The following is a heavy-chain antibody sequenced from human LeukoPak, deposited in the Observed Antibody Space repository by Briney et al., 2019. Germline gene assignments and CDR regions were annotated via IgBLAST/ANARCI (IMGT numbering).Heavy chain of an antibody. CDR1: GFTFSSYW. V-gene: IGHV3-7*01. J-gene: IGHJ6*03. CDR3: ARDQKEWLPSTRGYYYYMDV. D-gene: IGHD3-3*01. CDR2: IEQDGSEK. Sequence: GGSLRLSCAASGFTFSSYWMSWVRQAPGKGLEWVANIEQDGSEKYYVGSVKGRFTISRDNAKNSLYLQMNSLRAEDTAVYYCARDQKEWLPSTRGYYYYMDVWGKGTTVTVSS.